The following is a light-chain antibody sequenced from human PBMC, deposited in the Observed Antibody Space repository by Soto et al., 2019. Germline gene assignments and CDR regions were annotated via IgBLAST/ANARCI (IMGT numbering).Light chain of an antibody. J-gene: IGKJ4*01. CDR2: GAS. V-gene: IGKV3-20*01. Sequence: EIVLTQSPGTLSLSPGERDTLSCRASQSVSSSYLGWYQQKPGQAPRLLIYGASTRATGIPDRFSGSGSGKHFTLTINLLEPEDVAVYYCQQYGNSPLTLGGGTKVRIK. CDR1: QSVSSSY. CDR3: QQYGNSPLT.